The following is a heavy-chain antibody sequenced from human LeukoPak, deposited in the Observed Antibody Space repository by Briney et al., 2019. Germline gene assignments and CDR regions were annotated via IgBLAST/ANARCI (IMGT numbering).Heavy chain of an antibody. CDR2: ISYDGSNK. CDR1: GFTFSSYA. J-gene: IGHJ6*02. Sequence: GGSLRLSCAASGFTFSSYAMHWVRQAPGKGLEWVAVISYDGSNKYYADPVKGRFTISRDNSKNTLYLQMNSLRAEDTAVYYCGRDRKGALNYGMDVWGQGTTVTVSS. CDR3: GRDRKGALNYGMDV. V-gene: IGHV3-30*04.